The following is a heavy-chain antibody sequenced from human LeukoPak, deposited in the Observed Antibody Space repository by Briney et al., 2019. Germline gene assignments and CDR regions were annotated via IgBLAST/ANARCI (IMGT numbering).Heavy chain of an antibody. CDR1: GFTFSDYY. Sequence: GGSLRLSCAASGFTFSDYYMSWIRQAPGEGLEWVSIIYSGGSTYYADSVKGRFTISRDNSKNTLYLQMNSLRAEDTAVYYCARERGTYLDWGQGTLVTVSS. CDR2: IYSGGST. D-gene: IGHD1-26*01. V-gene: IGHV3-53*01. CDR3: ARERGTYLD. J-gene: IGHJ4*02.